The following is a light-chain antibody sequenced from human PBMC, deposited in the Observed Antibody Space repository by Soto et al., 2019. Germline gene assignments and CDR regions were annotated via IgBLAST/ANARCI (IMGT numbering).Light chain of an antibody. Sequence: QSALTQPPSASGSPGQSVTISCTGTSSDVGGYNYVSWYQQHPGKAPKLMIYEVNKRPSGVRDRFSGSKSGNTASLTVSGLQAEDEADYYCSSYAGDNHVVFGGGTKLTVL. V-gene: IGLV2-8*01. CDR3: SSYAGDNHVV. J-gene: IGLJ2*01. CDR2: EVN. CDR1: SSDVGGYNY.